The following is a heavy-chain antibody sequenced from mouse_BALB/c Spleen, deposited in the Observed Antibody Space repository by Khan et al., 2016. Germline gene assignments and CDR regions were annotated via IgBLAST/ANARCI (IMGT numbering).Heavy chain of an antibody. Sequence: VQLQESGAELVRPGSSVKISCKASGYAFSSYWMNWVKQRPGQGLEWIGQIYPGAGDPNYNGKFKGKATLTADKSSSTAYMQLSSLTSEDSAVSCCGKRTGTRWAMDCWGQGTSGTVSS. D-gene: IGHD4-1*01. J-gene: IGHJ4*01. V-gene: IGHV1-80*01. CDR3: GKRTGTRWAMDC. CDR1: GYAFSSYW. CDR2: IYPGAGDP.